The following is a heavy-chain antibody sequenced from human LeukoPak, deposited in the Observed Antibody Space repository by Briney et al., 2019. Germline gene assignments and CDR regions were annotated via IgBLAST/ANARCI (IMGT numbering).Heavy chain of an antibody. J-gene: IGHJ5*02. CDR3: ARESWFDP. CDR1: GFTLSSYS. V-gene: IGHV3-48*01. CDR2: ISSNSSTI. Sequence: GGSLRLSCAASGFTLSSYSMNWVRQAPGKGLERVSLISSNSSTIYYADSVKGRFTISRDNAKNSLYLQMNSLRAEDTAVYYCARESWFDPWGQGTLVTVSS.